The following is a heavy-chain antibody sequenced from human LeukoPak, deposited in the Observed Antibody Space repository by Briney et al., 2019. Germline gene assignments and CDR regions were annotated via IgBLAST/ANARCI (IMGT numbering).Heavy chain of an antibody. CDR1: GLTSSSYG. J-gene: IGHJ5*02. CDR2: IRSDGSNK. V-gene: IGHV3-30*02. D-gene: IGHD1-26*01. CDR3: AKLKWELRTDWFDP. Sequence: GGSLRLSCTASGLTSSSYGMHWVRQAPGKGLEWVAFIRSDGSNKYYADSLKGRFTISRDNSKNTPYLQMNSLRADDTALYYCAKLKWELRTDWFDPWGQGTLVTVSS.